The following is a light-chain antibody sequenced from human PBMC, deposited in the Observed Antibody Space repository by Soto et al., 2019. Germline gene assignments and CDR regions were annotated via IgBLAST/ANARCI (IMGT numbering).Light chain of an antibody. CDR3: KQYGSSPPVT. CDR2: GAS. J-gene: IGKJ3*01. CDR1: QSVTGSY. Sequence: EIVLTQSPGTLSLSPGERATLSCRASQSVTGSYLAWYQQKPGQAPRLLIYGASSRASGIPDRFSGSGSGTDFTLTISRLEPGDFAVYYCKQYGSSPPVTFGPGTKVDMK. V-gene: IGKV3-20*01.